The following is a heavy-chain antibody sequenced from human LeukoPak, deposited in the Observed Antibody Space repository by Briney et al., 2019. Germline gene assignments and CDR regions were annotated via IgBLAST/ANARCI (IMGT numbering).Heavy chain of an antibody. CDR3: ARDGGRGNYGALYYYYMDV. V-gene: IGHV1-46*01. CDR2: INPSGGST. Sequence: ASVKVSCKASGYTFTSYYMHWVRQAPGQGLEWMGIINPSGGSTSYAQKFHGRVTMTRDTSTSTVYMELSSLRSDDTAVYYCARDGGRGNYGALYYYYMDVWGKGTTVTVSS. D-gene: IGHD4-17*01. J-gene: IGHJ6*03. CDR1: GYTFTSYY.